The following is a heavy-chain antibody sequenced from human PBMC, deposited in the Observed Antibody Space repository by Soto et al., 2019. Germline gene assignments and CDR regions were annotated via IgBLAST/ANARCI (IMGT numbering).Heavy chain of an antibody. CDR3: ARLRASGWYMGGYLDS. Sequence: QVQLVESGGGLVKPGGSLRLSCAASGFTFSDHYMSWLRQAPGKGLEWVSYIVTSSAYTKYADSVKGRFIISRDNAKNLLYLEMNSLRVEDTAVYYCARLRASGWYMGGYLDSWGQGTLVTVSS. CDR1: GFTFSDHY. V-gene: IGHV3-11*06. J-gene: IGHJ4*02. D-gene: IGHD6-13*01. CDR2: IVTSSAYT.